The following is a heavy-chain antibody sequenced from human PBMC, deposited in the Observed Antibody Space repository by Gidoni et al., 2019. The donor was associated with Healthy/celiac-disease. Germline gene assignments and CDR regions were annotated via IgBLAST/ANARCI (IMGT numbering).Heavy chain of an antibody. J-gene: IGHJ4*02. CDR2: ISSSSSYI. CDR3: ARDGMLQGDFDY. V-gene: IGHV3-21*01. CDR1: GFTFSSYS. Sequence: EVQLGASGGGLVQPGGSLGLSCADSGFTFSSYSMNWVRQAPGKGLEWVSSISSSSSYIYYADSVKGRFTISRDNAKNSLYLQMNSLRAEDTAVYYCARDGMLQGDFDYWGQGTLVTVSS. D-gene: IGHD2-15*01.